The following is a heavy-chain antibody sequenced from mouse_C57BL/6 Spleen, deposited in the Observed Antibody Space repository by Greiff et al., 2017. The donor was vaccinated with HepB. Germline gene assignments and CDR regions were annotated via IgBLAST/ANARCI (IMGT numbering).Heavy chain of an antibody. CDR2: IYPGDGDT. Sequence: VQLVESGPELVKPGASVKISCKASGYAFSSSWMNWVKQRPGKGLEWIGRIYPGDGDTNYNGKFKGKATLTADKSSSTAYMQLSSLTSEDSAVYFCAKFYDGYYYAMDYWGQGTSVTVSS. J-gene: IGHJ4*01. D-gene: IGHD2-3*01. CDR3: AKFYDGYYYAMDY. CDR1: GYAFSSSW. V-gene: IGHV1-82*01.